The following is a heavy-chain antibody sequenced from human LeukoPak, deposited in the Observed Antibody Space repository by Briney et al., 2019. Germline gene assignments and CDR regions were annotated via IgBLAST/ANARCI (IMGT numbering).Heavy chain of an antibody. Sequence: SETLSLTCTVSGGSISSSSYYWGWIRQPPGKGLEWIGSIYYSGSTYYNPSLKSRVTISVDTSKNQFSLKLSSVTAADTAVYYCARATIFGVVTLFDPWGQGTLVTVSS. J-gene: IGHJ5*02. V-gene: IGHV4-39*07. CDR3: ARATIFGVVTLFDP. CDR2: IYYSGST. D-gene: IGHD3-3*01. CDR1: GGSISSSSYY.